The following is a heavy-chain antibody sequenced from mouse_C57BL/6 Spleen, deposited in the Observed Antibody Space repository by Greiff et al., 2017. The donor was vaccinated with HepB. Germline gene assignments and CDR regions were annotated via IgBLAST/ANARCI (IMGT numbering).Heavy chain of an antibody. CDR2: IYPGDGDT. Sequence: VQLHQSGPELVKPGASVKISCKASGYAFSSSWMNWVKQRPGKGLEWIGRIYPGDGDTNYNGKFKGKATLTADKSSSTAYMQLSSLTSEDSAVYFCARWGNGYYVYAMDYWGQGTSVTVSS. CDR3: ARWGNGYYVYAMDY. CDR1: GYAFSSSW. J-gene: IGHJ4*01. V-gene: IGHV1-82*01. D-gene: IGHD2-3*01.